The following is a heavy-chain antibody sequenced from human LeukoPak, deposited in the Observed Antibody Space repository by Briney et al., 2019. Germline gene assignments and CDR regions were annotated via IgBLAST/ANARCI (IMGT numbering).Heavy chain of an antibody. CDR2: MNPNSGNT. J-gene: IGHJ6*02. CDR3: ARGFLPYDFWSLYYYYYYGMDV. CDR1: GYTFTSYD. D-gene: IGHD3-3*01. Sequence: ASVKVSCKASGYTFTSYDINWVRQATGQGLEWMGWMNPNSGNTGYAQKFQGRVTTTRNTSISTAYMELSSLRSEDTAVYYCARGFLPYDFWSLYYYYYYGMDVWGQGTTVTVSS. V-gene: IGHV1-8*01.